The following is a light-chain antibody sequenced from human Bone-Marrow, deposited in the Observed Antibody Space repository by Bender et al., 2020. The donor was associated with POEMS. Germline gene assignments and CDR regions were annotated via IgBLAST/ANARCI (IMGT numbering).Light chain of an antibody. Sequence: QSDLTQPRSVSGSPGQSVAISCTGTSSDVGDYNYVSWYQHHPGKAPKLMIYEVTRRPSGVPARFSGSKSGTSASLTISGLQSEDEADYYCAVWDHYLEGMFGGGTRLTVL. V-gene: IGLV2-11*01. CDR2: EVT. J-gene: IGLJ3*02. CDR3: AVWDHYLEGM. CDR1: SSDVGDYNY.